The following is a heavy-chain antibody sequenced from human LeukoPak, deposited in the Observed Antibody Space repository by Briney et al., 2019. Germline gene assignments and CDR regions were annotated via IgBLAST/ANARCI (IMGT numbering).Heavy chain of an antibody. J-gene: IGHJ4*02. D-gene: IGHD5-18*01. CDR1: GFTVSNNY. Sequence: GGSLRLSCAASGFTVSNNYMNWVRQAPGKGLEWVSVIYCSGSTYYTDSVKGRFTISRHNSKNALYLQMNSLRPEDTAVYYCVYVDTVMATGDYWGQGTLVTVSS. V-gene: IGHV3-53*04. CDR3: VYVDTVMATGDY. CDR2: IYCSGST.